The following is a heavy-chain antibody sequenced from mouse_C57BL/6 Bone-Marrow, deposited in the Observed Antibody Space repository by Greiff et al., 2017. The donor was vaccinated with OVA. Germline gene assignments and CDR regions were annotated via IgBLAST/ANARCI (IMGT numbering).Heavy chain of an antibody. D-gene: IGHD1-1*01. J-gene: IGHJ3*01. CDR1: GYTFTNYW. V-gene: IGHV1-63*01. Sequence: QVQLQQSGAELVRPGTSVKMSCKASGYTFTNYWIGWAKQRPGHGLEWIGDIYPGGGYTNYNEKFKGKATLTADKSSSTAYMQFSSLTSEDSAIYYCAREGDYDGSSYVGWFAYWGQGTLVTVSA. CDR3: AREGDYDGSSYVGWFAY. CDR2: IYPGGGYT.